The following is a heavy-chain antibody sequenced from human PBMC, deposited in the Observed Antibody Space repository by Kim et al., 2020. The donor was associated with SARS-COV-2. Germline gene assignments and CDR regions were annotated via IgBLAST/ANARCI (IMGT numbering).Heavy chain of an antibody. V-gene: IGHV4-39*01. Sequence: SETLSLTCTVSGGSISSSSYYWGWIRQPPGKGLEWIVCIYYSRSTYYNPSLKSRVTISVDTSKNQFSLKLSSVTAADTAVYYCARPQHSYGDYYMDVWG. CDR3: ARPQHSYGDYYMDV. CDR2: IYYSRST. CDR1: GGSISSSSYY. D-gene: IGHD5-18*01. J-gene: IGHJ6*03.